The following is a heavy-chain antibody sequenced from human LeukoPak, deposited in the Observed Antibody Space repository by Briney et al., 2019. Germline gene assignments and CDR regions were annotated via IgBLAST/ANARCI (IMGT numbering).Heavy chain of an antibody. D-gene: IGHD3-10*01. CDR2: INPNNGGT. J-gene: IGHJ4*02. CDR3: ARVGGFGELS. Sequence: ASVKVSCKTSGYTFTAYYTLWVRQAPGPGPEWMGWINPNNGGTNYAQKFQGRVTMTRDTSISAAYMELSRLRSDDTAVYYCARVGGFGELSWGQGTLVTVSS. CDR1: GYTFTAYY. V-gene: IGHV1-2*02.